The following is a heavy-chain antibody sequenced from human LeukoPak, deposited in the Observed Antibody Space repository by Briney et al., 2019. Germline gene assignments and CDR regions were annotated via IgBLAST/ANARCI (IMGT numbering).Heavy chain of an antibody. CDR1: GGSISSGGYY. CDR2: IYYSGST. D-gene: IGHD5-18*01. V-gene: IGHV4-31*03. CDR3: ARGPEIQLWLPHYYYYGMDV. J-gene: IGHJ6*02. Sequence: NTSQTLSLTCTVSGGSISSGGYYWSWIRQHPGKGLEWIGYIYYSGSTYYNPSLKSRVTISVDTSKNQFSLKLSSVTAADTAVYYCARGPEIQLWLPHYYYYGMDVWGQGTTVTVSS.